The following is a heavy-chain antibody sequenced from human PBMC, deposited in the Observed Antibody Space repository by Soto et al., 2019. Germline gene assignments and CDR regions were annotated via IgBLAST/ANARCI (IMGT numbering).Heavy chain of an antibody. CDR2: IIPIFGTA. CDR3: ARSYGGNLVDPFDY. D-gene: IGHD4-17*01. J-gene: IGHJ4*02. V-gene: IGHV1-69*12. CDR1: GGTFSSYA. Sequence: QVQLVQSGAEVKKPGSSVKVSCKASGGTFSSYAISWVRQAPGQGLEWMGGIIPIFGTANYAQKFQGRVTMPADEPTSTAYMELSSRRSEDTAVYYCARSYGGNLVDPFDYWGQGTLVTVSS.